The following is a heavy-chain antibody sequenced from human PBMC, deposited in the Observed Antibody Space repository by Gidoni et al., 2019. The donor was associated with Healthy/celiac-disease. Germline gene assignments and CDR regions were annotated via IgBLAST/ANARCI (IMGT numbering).Heavy chain of an antibody. CDR1: GFTFSNYA. Sequence: QVQLVESGGGVVQPGRSLTLPCAASGFTFSNYAMHWVRQAPGKGLEWVAVIWYDGSNKYYADSVKGRFTISRDNSKNTLYLQMNSLRAEDTAVYYCASLGGGYFDFWGQGTLVTVSS. J-gene: IGHJ4*02. D-gene: IGHD3-16*01. V-gene: IGHV3-33*01. CDR2: IWYDGSNK. CDR3: ASLGGGYFDF.